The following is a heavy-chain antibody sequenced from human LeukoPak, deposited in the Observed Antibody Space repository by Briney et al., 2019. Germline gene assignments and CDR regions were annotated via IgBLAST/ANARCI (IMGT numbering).Heavy chain of an antibody. J-gene: IGHJ5*02. V-gene: IGHV5-51*01. CDR2: IYPGDSDT. CDR1: GYSFTSYW. Sequence: GESLKISCKGSGYSFTSYWIGWVRQMPGKGLEWMGIIYPGDSDTRYSPSFQGQVTISADKSISTAYLQWSSLKASDTAMYCCARRVTIFGVVIEEGWFDPWGQGTLVTVSS. CDR3: ARRVTIFGVVIEEGWFDP. D-gene: IGHD3-3*01.